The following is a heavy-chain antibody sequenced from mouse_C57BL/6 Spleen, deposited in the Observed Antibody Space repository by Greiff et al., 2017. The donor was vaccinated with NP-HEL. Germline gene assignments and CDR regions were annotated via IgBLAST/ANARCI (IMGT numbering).Heavy chain of an antibody. CDR1: GYTFTSYG. V-gene: IGHV1-81*01. CDR2: IYPRSGNT. Sequence: VMLVESGAELARPGASVKLSCKASGYTFTSYGISWVKQRTGQGLEWIGEIYPRSGNTYYNEKFKGKATLTADKSSSTAYMELRSLTSEDSAVYFCAPLTTVVATDYWGQGTTLTVSS. J-gene: IGHJ2*01. CDR3: APLTTVVATDY. D-gene: IGHD1-1*01.